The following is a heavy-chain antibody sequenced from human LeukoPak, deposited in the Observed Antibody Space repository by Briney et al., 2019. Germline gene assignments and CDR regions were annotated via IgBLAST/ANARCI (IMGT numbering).Heavy chain of an antibody. CDR3: ASDYDSSGYYYPKFDY. Sequence: SVKVSCKASGGTFSSYAISWVRQAPGQGLEWMGRIIPIFGTANYAQKFQGRVTITTDESTSTAYMELSSLRSGDTALYYCASDYDSSGYYYPKFDYWGQGTLVTVSS. CDR1: GGTFSSYA. D-gene: IGHD3-22*01. V-gene: IGHV1-69*05. CDR2: IIPIFGTA. J-gene: IGHJ4*02.